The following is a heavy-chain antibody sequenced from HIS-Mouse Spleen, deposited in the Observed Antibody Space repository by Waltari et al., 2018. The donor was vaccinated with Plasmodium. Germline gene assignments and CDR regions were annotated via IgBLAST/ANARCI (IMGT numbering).Heavy chain of an antibody. CDR2: SDWDDDK. CDR3: ARTTYSSSSAKYYYYGMDV. J-gene: IGHJ6*02. D-gene: IGHD6-6*01. CDR1: GFSLSTSGMC. V-gene: IGHV2-70*15. Sequence: QVTLRESGPALVKPTQTLTLTCTFSGFSLSTSGMCVTWIRQPPGKALEGLARSDWDDDKYYSTSLKTRLTISKDTSKNQVVLTMTNMDPVDTATYYCARTTYSSSSAKYYYYGMDVWGQGTTVTVSS.